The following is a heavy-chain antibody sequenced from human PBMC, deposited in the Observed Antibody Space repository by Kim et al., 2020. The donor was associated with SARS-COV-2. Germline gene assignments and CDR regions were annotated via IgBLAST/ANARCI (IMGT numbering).Heavy chain of an antibody. CDR1: GGSISSGGYY. CDR2: IYYSGST. V-gene: IGHV4-31*03. J-gene: IGHJ5*02. CDR3: ARADYDFWSGHRTSNWFDP. Sequence: SETLSLTCTVSGGSISSGGYYWSWIRQHPGKGLEWIGYIYYSGSTYYNPSLKSRVTISVDTSKNQFSLKLSSVTAADTAVYYCARADYDFWSGHRTSNWFDPWGQGTLVTVSS. D-gene: IGHD3-3*01.